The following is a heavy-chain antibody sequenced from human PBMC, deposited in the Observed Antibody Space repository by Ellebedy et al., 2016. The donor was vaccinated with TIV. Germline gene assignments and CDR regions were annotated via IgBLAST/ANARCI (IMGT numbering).Heavy chain of an antibody. CDR3: ARLQTPTGGSHDAFDV. CDR2: IYPGDSDT. J-gene: IGHJ3*01. D-gene: IGHD1-14*01. V-gene: IGHV5-51*01. Sequence: GESLKISCHGSGDTFINYWIVWVRLMPGKGLEWMGSIYPGDSDTRYSPSFQGHVTISVDKSINTAYVQWSRLQASDTAIYFCARLQTPTGGSHDAFDVWGQGTVVTVSS. CDR1: GDTFINYW.